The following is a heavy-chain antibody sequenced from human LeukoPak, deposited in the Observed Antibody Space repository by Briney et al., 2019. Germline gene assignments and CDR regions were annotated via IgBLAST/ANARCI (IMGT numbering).Heavy chain of an antibody. CDR3: ARVREQQLWGAFDI. D-gene: IGHD6-13*01. V-gene: IGHV3-48*04. CDR1: GFTFSSYS. CDR2: ISSFSSTI. J-gene: IGHJ3*02. Sequence: GGSLRLSCAASGFTFSSYSMNWVRQAPGKGLEWVSYISSFSSTIHYADSVKGRFTISRDNAKNSLYLQMNSLRGEDTAVYYCARVREQQLWGAFDIWGQGTMVIVS.